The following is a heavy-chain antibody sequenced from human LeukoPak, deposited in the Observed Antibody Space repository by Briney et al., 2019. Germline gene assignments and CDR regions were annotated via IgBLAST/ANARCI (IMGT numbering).Heavy chain of an antibody. Sequence: GSLRLSCAASGFTFSSYGMHWVRQAPGKGLEWVAFIRYDGSNKYYADSVKGRFTISRDNSKNTLYLQMNSLRAEDTAVYYCARVLGQYYYYYYMDVWGKGTTVTVSS. CDR1: GFTFSSYG. CDR3: ARVLGQYYYYYYMDV. CDR2: IRYDGSNK. J-gene: IGHJ6*03. D-gene: IGHD2-15*01. V-gene: IGHV3-30*02.